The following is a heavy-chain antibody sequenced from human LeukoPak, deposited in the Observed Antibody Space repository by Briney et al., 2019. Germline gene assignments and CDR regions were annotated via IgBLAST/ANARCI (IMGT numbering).Heavy chain of an antibody. Sequence: GGPLRLSCAASGFTFSNASMNWVRQAPGKGLEWVSYISSSGSTIYYADSVKGRFTISRDNAKNSLYLQMNSLRAEDTAVYYCAREGNYYDKRGDAFDIWGQGTMVTVSS. D-gene: IGHD3-22*01. V-gene: IGHV3-48*03. J-gene: IGHJ3*02. CDR3: AREGNYYDKRGDAFDI. CDR2: ISSSGSTI. CDR1: GFTFSNAS.